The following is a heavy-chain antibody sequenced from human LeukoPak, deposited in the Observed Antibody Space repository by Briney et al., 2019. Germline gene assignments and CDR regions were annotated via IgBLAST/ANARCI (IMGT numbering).Heavy chain of an antibody. CDR3: AKDLIAYSYGPAGRSNFDY. CDR2: ISGSGGST. D-gene: IGHD5-18*01. J-gene: IGHJ4*02. Sequence: GGSLRLSCAASGFTFSSYAMSWVRQAPGKGLEWVSAISGSGGSTGDADSVKGRFTISRDNSKNTLYLQMNSLRAADTAVYYCAKDLIAYSYGPAGRSNFDYWGQGTLVTVSS. CDR1: GFTFSSYA. V-gene: IGHV3-23*01.